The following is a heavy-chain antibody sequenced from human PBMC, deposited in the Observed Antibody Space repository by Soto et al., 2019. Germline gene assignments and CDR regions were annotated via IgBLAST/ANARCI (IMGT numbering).Heavy chain of an antibody. D-gene: IGHD2-8*01. J-gene: IGHJ6*02. CDR2: IYPGDSDT. CDR3: ARGGWGYCTNGVCYYYYGMDV. CDR1: GYSFTSYW. V-gene: IGHV5-51*01. Sequence: GESLKISCKGSGYSFTSYWIGWVRQMPGKGLEWMGIIYPGDSDTRYSPSFQGQVTISADKSISTAYLQWSSLKASDTAMYYCARGGWGYCTNGVCYYYYGMDVWGQGTTVTVSS.